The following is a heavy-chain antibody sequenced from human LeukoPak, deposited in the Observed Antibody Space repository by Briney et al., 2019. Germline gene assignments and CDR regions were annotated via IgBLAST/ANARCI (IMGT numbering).Heavy chain of an antibody. V-gene: IGHV4-39*01. D-gene: IGHD6-13*01. CDR1: GGSISSSSYY. Sequence: SETLSLTCTVSGGSISSSSYYWGWIRQPPGKGLEWIGSIYYSGSTYYNPSPKSRVTISVDTSKNQFSLKLSSVTAADTAVYYCARRPYSSSWYYYYYYMDVWGKGTTVTVSS. CDR3: ARRPYSSSWYYYYYYMDV. CDR2: IYYSGST. J-gene: IGHJ6*03.